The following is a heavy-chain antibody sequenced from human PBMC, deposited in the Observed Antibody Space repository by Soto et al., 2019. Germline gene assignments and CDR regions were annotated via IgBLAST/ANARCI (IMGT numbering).Heavy chain of an antibody. CDR1: GFTFTNYW. V-gene: IGHV3-74*01. Sequence: PGGSLRLSCAASGFTFTNYWMHWVRQVPGKGLVWVSRIDGVGTGTSYSDSVRGRFTISRDNAENRLDLQMSSLRPEDTAVYYCARDLPLYCRGDCNFDFWGQGTLVTVSS. D-gene: IGHD2-21*02. CDR2: IDGVGTGT. CDR3: ARDLPLYCRGDCNFDF. J-gene: IGHJ4*02.